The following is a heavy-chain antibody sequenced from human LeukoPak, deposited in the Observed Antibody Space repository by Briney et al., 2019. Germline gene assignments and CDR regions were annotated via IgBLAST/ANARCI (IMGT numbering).Heavy chain of an antibody. D-gene: IGHD2-2*01. CDR3: ARAGATGDCSSSSCWEMGWFDP. V-gene: IGHV1-18*01. CDR2: ITPYNGDT. CDR1: GYIFANYG. Sequence: VASVKVSCKASGYIFANYGITWVRQAPGQGLEWMGWITPYNGDTYYAQRLQGRVTMTTDTSTSTAYMEERSLRSDDTAVYYCARAGATGDCSSSSCWEMGWFDPWGKGTLVTVSS. J-gene: IGHJ5*02.